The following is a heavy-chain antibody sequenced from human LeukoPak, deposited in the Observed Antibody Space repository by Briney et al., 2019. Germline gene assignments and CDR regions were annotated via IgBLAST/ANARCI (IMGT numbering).Heavy chain of an antibody. J-gene: IGHJ5*02. CDR3: ASLAPIKQQLVQGLSNWFDP. CDR2: ISSSSSYI. V-gene: IGHV3-21*01. CDR1: GFTFSSYS. D-gene: IGHD6-13*01. Sequence: GGSLRLSCAASGFTFSSYSMNWVRQAPGKGLEWASSISSSSSYIYYAGSVKGRFTISRDNAKKSLYLQMNSLRAADTAVYYCASLAPIKQQLVQGLSNWFDPWGQGTLVTVSS.